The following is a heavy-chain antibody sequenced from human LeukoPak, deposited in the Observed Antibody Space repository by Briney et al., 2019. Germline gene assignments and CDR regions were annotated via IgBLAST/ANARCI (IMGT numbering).Heavy chain of an antibody. V-gene: IGHV1-2*02. Sequence: ASVKVSCNASAYTFTDYYIHWVRQAPGQGLEWMGWINLNSGGTNIEQTVQGRVTMTRDTSISTAYMDLSRLISDDTAVYYCARDAGYCTGGSCWYFDHWGQGTLVTVSS. D-gene: IGHD2-15*01. CDR2: INLNSGGT. J-gene: IGHJ4*02. CDR1: AYTFTDYY. CDR3: ARDAGYCTGGSCWYFDH.